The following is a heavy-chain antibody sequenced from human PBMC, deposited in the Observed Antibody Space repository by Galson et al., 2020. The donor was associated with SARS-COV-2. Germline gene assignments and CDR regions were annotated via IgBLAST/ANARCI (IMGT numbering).Heavy chain of an antibody. CDR2: ISYDGSDK. J-gene: IGHJ4*02. V-gene: IGHV3-30*18. D-gene: IGHD1-26*01. Sequence: GGSLRLSCAASGFTFSSYGMHWVRQAPGKGLEWVATISYDGSDKNYADSVKGRFTISRDNSKNTLYLQMNSLRAEDTAVYYCAKWLRAGSDYIILDARFDYWGQGTLVTVSS. CDR1: GFTFSSYG. CDR3: AKWLRAGSDYIILDARFDY.